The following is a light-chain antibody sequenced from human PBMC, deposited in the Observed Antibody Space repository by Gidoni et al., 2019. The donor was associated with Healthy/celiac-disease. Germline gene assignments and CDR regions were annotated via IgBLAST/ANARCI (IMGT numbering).Light chain of an antibody. V-gene: IGKV1-NL1*01. CDR1: QGISNS. CDR2: AAS. J-gene: IGKJ3*01. Sequence: DIQMTQSPSSLSASVGDRVTITCRASQGISNSLAWYQQKPGKAPKLLLYAASRLESGVPSRFSGSGSGTDYTLTISSLQPEDFATYYCQQYYSTPFTFXHXTKVDIK. CDR3: QQYYSTPFT.